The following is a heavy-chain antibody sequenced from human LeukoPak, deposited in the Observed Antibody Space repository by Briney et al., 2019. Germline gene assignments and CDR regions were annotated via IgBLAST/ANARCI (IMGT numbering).Heavy chain of an antibody. CDR3: AKDLRGSPYTGSWYPFDY. D-gene: IGHD6-13*01. V-gene: IGHV3-23*01. CDR2: ISGSGGST. CDR1: GGTFSSYA. Sequence: SCKASGGTFSSYAMSWVRQAPGKGLEWVSAISGSGGSTYYADSVKGRFTISRDNSKNTLYLQMNSLRAEDTAVYYCAKDLRGSPYTGSWYPFDYWGQGTLVTVSS. J-gene: IGHJ4*02.